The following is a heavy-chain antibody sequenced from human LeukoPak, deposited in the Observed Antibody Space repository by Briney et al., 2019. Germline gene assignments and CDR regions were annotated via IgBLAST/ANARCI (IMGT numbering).Heavy chain of an antibody. J-gene: IGHJ6*03. V-gene: IGHV1-69*06. Sequence: GASVKVSCKASGGTFSSYAISWVRQAPGQGLEWMGGIIPIFGTANYAQKFQGRVTITADKSTSTAYMELSSLRSEDTAVYYCARLPSSGWYLYYYYYYMDVWGKGTTVTVSS. CDR2: IIPIFGTA. CDR3: ARLPSSGWYLYYYYYYMDV. D-gene: IGHD6-19*01. CDR1: GGTFSSYA.